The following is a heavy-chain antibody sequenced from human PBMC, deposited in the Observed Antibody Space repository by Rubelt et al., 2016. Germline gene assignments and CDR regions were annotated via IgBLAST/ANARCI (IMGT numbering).Heavy chain of an antibody. J-gene: IGHJ4*02. V-gene: IGHV3-74*02. CDR3: ASGRDPFDY. CDR2: LNSDGGHT. Sequence: EVQLVESGGGLVKPGGSLRLSCVASGFTFSTYWMHWVRQAPGRGLVWVSRLNSDGGHTIYTDSGRGRFTISRDNTKNSRYRRMNSLRAEDTAVYYCASGRDPFDYWGQGTLVTVSS. D-gene: IGHD2-21*02. CDR1: GFTFSTYW.